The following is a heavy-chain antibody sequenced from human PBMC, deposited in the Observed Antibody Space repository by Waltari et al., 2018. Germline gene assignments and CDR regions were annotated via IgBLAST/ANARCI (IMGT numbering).Heavy chain of an antibody. Sequence: QVQLQESGPGLVKPSETLSLTCTVSGGSISSPYWSWIRQPPGKGLEWIGYIYYSGSTNYNPSLKSRVTISVDTSKNQFSLKLSSVTAADTAVYYCARNTLTYLLGDAFDIWGQGTMVTVSS. CDR1: GGSISSPY. CDR2: IYYSGST. J-gene: IGHJ3*02. D-gene: IGHD3-9*01. CDR3: ARNTLTYLLGDAFDI. V-gene: IGHV4-59*11.